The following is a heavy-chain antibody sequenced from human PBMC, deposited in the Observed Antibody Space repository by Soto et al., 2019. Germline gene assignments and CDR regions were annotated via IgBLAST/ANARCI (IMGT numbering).Heavy chain of an antibody. D-gene: IGHD2-2*02. J-gene: IGHJ6*02. CDR1: GFTFTSSA. CDR3: AADIRISPIVVVPAAILYGMDV. Sequence: SVKVSCKASGFTFTSSAVQWVRQARGQRLEWIGWIVVGSGNTNYAQKFQERVTITRDMSTSTAYMELSSLRSEDTAVYYCAADIRISPIVVVPAAILYGMDVWGQGTAGTV. V-gene: IGHV1-58*01. CDR2: IVVGSGNT.